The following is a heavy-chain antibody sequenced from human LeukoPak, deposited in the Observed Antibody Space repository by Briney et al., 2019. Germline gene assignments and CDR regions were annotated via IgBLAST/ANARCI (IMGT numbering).Heavy chain of an antibody. Sequence: GGSLRLSCVASGFSVSSNYLSWVRQAPGKGLEWVSLIYRGGSTYYADSVKGRFTISRDNSKNTLYLQMNSLRAEDTAVYYCVRDYSYGTEWGQGTLVTVSS. D-gene: IGHD5-18*01. CDR3: VRDYSYGTE. J-gene: IGHJ4*02. CDR1: GFSVSSNY. CDR2: IYRGGST. V-gene: IGHV3-53*01.